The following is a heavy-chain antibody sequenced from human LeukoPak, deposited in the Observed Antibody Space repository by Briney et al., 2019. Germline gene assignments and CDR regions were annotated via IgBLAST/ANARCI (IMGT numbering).Heavy chain of an antibody. CDR3: AREILTMVRGALQSFFDY. CDR2: VNWNGGVT. CDR1: GFTFDNYG. D-gene: IGHD3-10*01. J-gene: IGHJ4*02. V-gene: IGHV3-20*04. Sequence: GGSLRLSCEASGFTFDNYGMSWVRHAPGKGLEWVSVVNWNGGVTGYADSVKGRFTISRDNAKNSLYLQMNSLRDEDTAVYYCAREILTMVRGALQSFFDYWGQGTLVTVSS.